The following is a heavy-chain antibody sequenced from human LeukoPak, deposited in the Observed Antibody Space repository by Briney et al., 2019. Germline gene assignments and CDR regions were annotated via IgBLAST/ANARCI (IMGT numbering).Heavy chain of an antibody. Sequence: ASVKVSCKASGYTFTSYYMHWVRQAPGQGLEWMGIINPSGGSTSYAQKFQGRVTMTRDMSTSTVYMELSSLRSEDTAVYYCAKGYCSGGSCYQGHYYYYMDVWGKGITVTVSS. D-gene: IGHD2-15*01. CDR1: GYTFTSYY. CDR3: AKGYCSGGSCYQGHYYYYMDV. CDR2: INPSGGST. V-gene: IGHV1-46*01. J-gene: IGHJ6*03.